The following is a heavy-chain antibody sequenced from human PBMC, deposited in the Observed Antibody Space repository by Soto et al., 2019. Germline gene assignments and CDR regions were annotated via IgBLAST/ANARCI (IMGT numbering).Heavy chain of an antibody. Sequence: ASGCTSVDYYSSWILQAPGKGLEWVSYISSSGSTIYYADSVKGRFTISRDNAKNSLYLQMNSLRAEDTAVYYCKRVGGSVRGMEFLGQGTTVTGSS. CDR1: GCTSVDYY. V-gene: IGHV3-11*04. D-gene: IGHD1-26*01. CDR3: KRVGGSVRGMEF. J-gene: IGHJ6*01. CDR2: ISSSGSTI.